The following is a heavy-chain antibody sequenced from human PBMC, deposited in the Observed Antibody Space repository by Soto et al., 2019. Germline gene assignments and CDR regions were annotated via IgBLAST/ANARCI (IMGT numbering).Heavy chain of an antibody. CDR1: GFTFSSYS. J-gene: IGHJ4*02. Sequence: LRLSCAASGFTFSSYSVNWVRQAPGKGLEWVSSISSSSSYIYYADSVKGRFTISRDNAKNSLYLQMNSLRAEDTAVYYCASSYSSSWPFDYWGQGTLVTVSS. V-gene: IGHV3-21*01. D-gene: IGHD6-13*01. CDR3: ASSYSSSWPFDY. CDR2: ISSSSSYI.